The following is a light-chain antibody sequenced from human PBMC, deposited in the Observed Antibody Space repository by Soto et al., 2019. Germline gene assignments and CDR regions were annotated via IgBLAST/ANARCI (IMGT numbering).Light chain of an antibody. V-gene: IGKV1-12*01. Sequence: DIPMTQSPSSVSASVGDRVTITCRASQGISNWLAWYQQQPGKAPKLLISSAYTLKSGVPSRFSGGGSGTHFTLIISSLQPEDFATYYCQQTNTFLPLTFGGGTKVEIK. CDR1: QGISNW. CDR3: QQTNTFLPLT. CDR2: SAY. J-gene: IGKJ4*01.